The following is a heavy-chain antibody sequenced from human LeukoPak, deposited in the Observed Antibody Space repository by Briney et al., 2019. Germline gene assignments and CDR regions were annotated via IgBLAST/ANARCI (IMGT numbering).Heavy chain of an antibody. CDR2: IYSGGST. V-gene: IGHV3-53*04. CDR1: GFTVSSNY. Sequence: PGGSLRLSCAAPGFTVSSNYMSWVRQAPGKGLEWVSVIYSGGSTYYADSVKGRFTISRHNSKNTLCLQMNSLRAEDTAVYYCAAGPTGYYDSSGYPWYFDYWGQGTLVTVSS. D-gene: IGHD3-22*01. J-gene: IGHJ4*02. CDR3: AAGPTGYYDSSGYPWYFDY.